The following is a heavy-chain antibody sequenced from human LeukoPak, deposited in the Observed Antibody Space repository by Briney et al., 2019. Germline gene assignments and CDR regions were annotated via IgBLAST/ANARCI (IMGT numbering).Heavy chain of an antibody. Sequence: SGTLSLTCDVSGGSISSSNWWSWVRQPPGKRPEWIGEIYHSGSTNYNPSLKCRVTISVDKSKNQFSLKLSSVTAADTAVYYCARDSSGLPPYYWYFDLWGRGTLVTVSS. D-gene: IGHD3-22*01. CDR1: GGSISSSNW. CDR2: IYHSGST. CDR3: ARDSSGLPPYYWYFDL. J-gene: IGHJ2*01. V-gene: IGHV4-4*02.